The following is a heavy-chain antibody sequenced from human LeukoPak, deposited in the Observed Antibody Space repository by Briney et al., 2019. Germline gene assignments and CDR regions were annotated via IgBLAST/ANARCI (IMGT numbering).Heavy chain of an antibody. CDR2: ISYDGSNK. CDR3: ARGNYDILTGYYPIDY. J-gene: IGHJ4*02. V-gene: IGHV3-30*03. D-gene: IGHD3-9*01. CDR1: GFTFSSYG. Sequence: GGSLRLSCAASGFTFSSYGMHWVRQAPDKGLEWVAVISYDGSNKYYADSVKGRFTISRGNSKNTLYLQMNSLRAEDTAVYYCARGNYDILTGYYPIDYWGQGTLVTVSS.